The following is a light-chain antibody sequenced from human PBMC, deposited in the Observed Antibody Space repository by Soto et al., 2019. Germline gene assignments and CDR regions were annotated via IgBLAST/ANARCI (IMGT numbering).Light chain of an antibody. Sequence: DIQMTQSPSSLSASVGDTVTITCRASQGISTLLSWYQQKPGKAPKSLIYFASSLQSGVPSRFTCSGSGIDFTLTISSLQPEDFATYYCQQFHSYPITFGQGTRLDIK. J-gene: IGKJ5*01. CDR1: QGISTL. CDR3: QQFHSYPIT. V-gene: IGKV1D-16*01. CDR2: FAS.